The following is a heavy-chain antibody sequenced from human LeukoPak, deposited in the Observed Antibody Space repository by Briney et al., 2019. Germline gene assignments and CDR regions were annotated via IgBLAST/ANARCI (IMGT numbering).Heavy chain of an antibody. V-gene: IGHV3-23*01. D-gene: IGHD6-19*01. Sequence: GGSLRLSCAASGFTFSSYWMSWVRQAPGKGLEWVSTISGSGGSTYYADSVKGRFTLSRDNSKNTLYLQMNSLRAEDTAVYYCAREYSSGFGYWGQGTLVTVSS. CDR3: AREYSSGFGY. CDR2: ISGSGGST. J-gene: IGHJ4*02. CDR1: GFTFSSYW.